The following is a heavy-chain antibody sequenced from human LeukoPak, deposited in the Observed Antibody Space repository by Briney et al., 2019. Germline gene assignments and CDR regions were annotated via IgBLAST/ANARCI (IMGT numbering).Heavy chain of an antibody. Sequence: GGSLRLSCAASGFTFSGHGMHWVRQAPGKGLEWAAVIWNDGSKKYYADSVKGRFTISRDNSKNTLYLQINSLRVEDTAVYYCAKDRFANVDTAMSRAFDIWGQGTMVTVSS. D-gene: IGHD5-18*01. CDR1: GFTFSGHG. CDR2: IWNDGSKK. CDR3: AKDRFANVDTAMSRAFDI. J-gene: IGHJ3*02. V-gene: IGHV3-30*02.